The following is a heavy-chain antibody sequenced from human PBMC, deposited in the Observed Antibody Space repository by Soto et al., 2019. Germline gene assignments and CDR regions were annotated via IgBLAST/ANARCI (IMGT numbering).Heavy chain of an antibody. Sequence: GGSLRLSCAASGFTFSSYSMNWVRQAPGKGLEWVSYISSSSSTIYYADSVKGRFTISRDKAKNSLYLQMNSLRAEDTAVYYCARDGDGATIYYYYYYMDVWGKGTTVTVSS. CDR3: ARDGDGATIYYYYYYMDV. CDR2: ISSSSSTI. J-gene: IGHJ6*03. CDR1: GFTFSSYS. V-gene: IGHV3-48*01. D-gene: IGHD5-12*01.